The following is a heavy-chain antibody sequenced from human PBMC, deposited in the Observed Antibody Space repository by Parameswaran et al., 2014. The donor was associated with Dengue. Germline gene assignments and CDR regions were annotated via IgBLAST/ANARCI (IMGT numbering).Heavy chain of an antibody. J-gene: IGHJ6*02. D-gene: IGHD4-17*01. Sequence: WVRQAPGQRLEWMGWINAGNGNTKYSQKFQGRVTITRDTSASTAYMELSSLRSEDTAVYYCATDYGVTGGYYYYGMDVWGQGTTVTVSS. CDR2: INAGNGNT. V-gene: IGHV1-3*01. CDR3: ATDYGVTGGYYYYGMDV.